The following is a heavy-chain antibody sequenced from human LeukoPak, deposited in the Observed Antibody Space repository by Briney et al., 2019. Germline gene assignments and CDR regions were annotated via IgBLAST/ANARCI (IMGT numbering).Heavy chain of an antibody. V-gene: IGHV3-74*01. J-gene: IGHJ4*02. CDR3: VRDLGGRSGH. CDR1: GFTFSDYW. D-gene: IGHD1-26*01. Sequence: GGSLRLSCAASGFTFSDYWMHWVRQAPGKGLVWVSRINEDGSTTNYADSVKGRSTIFRDNAKNTLYLQMNSLRAEDTAVYYCVRDLGGRSGHWGQGTLVTVSS. CDR2: INEDGSTT.